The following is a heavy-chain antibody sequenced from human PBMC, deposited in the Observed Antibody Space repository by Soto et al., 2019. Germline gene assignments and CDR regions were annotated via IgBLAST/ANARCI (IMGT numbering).Heavy chain of an antibody. J-gene: IGHJ4*02. V-gene: IGHV1-69*01. D-gene: IGHD5-12*01. CDR2: IIPIFGIA. CDR3: ARASSGDIGTRFDY. CDR1: GGTFSRYA. Sequence: QVQLVQSGAEVKKPGSSVKVSCKASGGTFSRYAIRWVRQAPGHCLEWMGGIIPIFGIANYAQKFQGRVTITADESTSTACIGMSSLISEDTAVYYCARASSGDIGTRFDYWVKGTLVIVSS.